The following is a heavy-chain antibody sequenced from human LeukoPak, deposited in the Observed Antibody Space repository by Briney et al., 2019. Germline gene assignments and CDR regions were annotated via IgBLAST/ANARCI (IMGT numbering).Heavy chain of an antibody. CDR2: MNPNSGNT. CDR1: GYTFTSYD. V-gene: IGHV1-8*01. J-gene: IGHJ6*02. D-gene: IGHD1-1*01. CDR3: ARDDENWYYYYGMDV. Sequence: ASVKVSCKASGYTFTSYDINWVRQATGQGLEWMGWMNPNSGNTGYAQKFQGRVTMTRNTSISTAYMELSSLRSEDTAVYYCARDDENWYYYYGMDVWGQGTTVAVSS.